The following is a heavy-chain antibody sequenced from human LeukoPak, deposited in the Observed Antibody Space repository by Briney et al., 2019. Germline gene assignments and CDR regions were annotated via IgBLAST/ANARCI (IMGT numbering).Heavy chain of an antibody. CDR1: GFTFNNYA. V-gene: IGHV3-23*01. CDR2: ISSSGT. J-gene: IGHJ4*02. D-gene: IGHD3-16*01. CDR3: ARDPGGSFDY. Sequence: GGSLRLSCAASGFTFNNYAMSCVRQAPGKGLEWVSTISSSGTNYADSVKGRFTISRDNSKSTVDLQMNSLRADDTAVYYCARDPGGSFDYWGQGTLVTVSS.